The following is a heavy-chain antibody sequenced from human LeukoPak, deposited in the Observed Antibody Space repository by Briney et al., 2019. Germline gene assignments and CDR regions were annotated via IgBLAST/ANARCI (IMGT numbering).Heavy chain of an antibody. CDR1: GFTFSSYA. Sequence: PGGSLRLSCAASGFTFSSYAMSWVRQAPGKGLEWVANIKQDGSEIYYVDSVKGRFTISRDNAKNSLYLQMNSLRAEDTAVYYCARALAAAGGYWGQGTLVTVSS. J-gene: IGHJ4*02. V-gene: IGHV3-7*01. CDR2: IKQDGSEI. CDR3: ARALAAAGGY. D-gene: IGHD6-13*01.